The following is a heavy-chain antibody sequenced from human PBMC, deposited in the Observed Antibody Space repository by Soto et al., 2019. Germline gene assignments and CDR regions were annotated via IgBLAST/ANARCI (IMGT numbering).Heavy chain of an antibody. CDR2: ISSRGDRT. Sequence: GSLRLSCAGSGFTFSRYAMNWVRQAPGKGLERVSIISSRGDRTSYAESVKGRFTISRDDSKNTLFLHMNSLGAEDTAVYYCAKETGYSYGFQPNALDVWGQGTTVTVSS. D-gene: IGHD5-18*01. CDR1: GFTFSRYA. CDR3: AKETGYSYGFQPNALDV. J-gene: IGHJ6*02. V-gene: IGHV3-23*01.